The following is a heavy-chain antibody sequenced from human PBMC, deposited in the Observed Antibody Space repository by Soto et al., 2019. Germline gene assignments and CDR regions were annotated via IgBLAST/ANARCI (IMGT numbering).Heavy chain of an antibody. CDR2: IYYGGSS. J-gene: IGHJ4*02. V-gene: IGHV4-39*01. CDR3: ARHGSY. CDR1: GVSISSSSCY. Sequence: QLQLQESGPGLVKPSETLSLTCTVSGVSISSSSCYWGWFRQPPGKGLEWIGTIYYGGSSYSNPSLKSRVTISLDTSKNQFSLTLTSVTAADTAVYYCARHGSYWGQGPLVTVSS.